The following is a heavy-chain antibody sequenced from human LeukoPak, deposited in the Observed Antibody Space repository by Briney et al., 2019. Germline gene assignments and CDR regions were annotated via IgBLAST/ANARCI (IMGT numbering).Heavy chain of an antibody. D-gene: IGHD1-26*01. CDR3: ARDPSGIVRAFDI. J-gene: IGHJ3*02. Sequence: ASVKVSCKASGGTFSSYGISWVRQAPGQGLEWMGWISAYNGNTNYAQKLQGRVTMTTDTSTSTAYMELRSLRSDDTAVYYCARDPSGIVRAFDIWAKGQWSPSLQ. CDR1: GGTFSSYG. V-gene: IGHV1-18*01. CDR2: ISAYNGNT.